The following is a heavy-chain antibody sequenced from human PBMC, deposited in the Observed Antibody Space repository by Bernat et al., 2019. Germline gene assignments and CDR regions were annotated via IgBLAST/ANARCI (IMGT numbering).Heavy chain of an antibody. CDR3: AKDKARATAIEFDY. J-gene: IGHJ4*02. D-gene: IGHD2-21*02. V-gene: IGHV3-43*02. CDR2: ISGDGGST. CDR1: GFTFDDYA. Sequence: EVQLVESGGGVVQPGGSLRLSCAASGFTFDDYAMHWVRQAPGKGLEWVSLISGDGGSTYYADSVKGRFTISRDNSKNSLYLQMNSLRAEDTALYYCAKDKARATAIEFDYWGQGTLVTVSS.